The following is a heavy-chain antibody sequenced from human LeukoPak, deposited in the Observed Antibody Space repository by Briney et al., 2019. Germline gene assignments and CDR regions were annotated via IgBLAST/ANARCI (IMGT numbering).Heavy chain of an antibody. CDR3: ARDRQGGSGSYRFDY. J-gene: IGHJ4*02. CDR2: ISPYNGNT. V-gene: IGHV1-18*01. D-gene: IGHD3-10*01. CDR1: GYTFTSYG. Sequence: GASVKVSCKASGYTFTSYGISWVRQAPGQGLEWMGWISPYNGNTNYAQKLQGRVTMTTDASTSTVYMELGSLRSDDTAIYYCARDRQGGSGSYRFDYWGQGTLVTVSS.